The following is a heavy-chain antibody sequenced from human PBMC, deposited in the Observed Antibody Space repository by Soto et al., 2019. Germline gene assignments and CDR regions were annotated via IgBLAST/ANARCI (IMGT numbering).Heavy chain of an antibody. J-gene: IGHJ6*02. Sequence: QVQLVQSGAEVKKPGASVKVSCKASGYTFTSYDINWVRQATGQGLEWMGWMNPNSGNTGYAQKFQGRVTMTRNTCISTADMELSSLRSEDTAVYYCARRGYSSSLYYYYYYGMDVWGQGTTVTVSS. CDR2: MNPNSGNT. CDR1: GYTFTSYD. CDR3: ARRGYSSSLYYYYYYGMDV. V-gene: IGHV1-8*01. D-gene: IGHD6-13*01.